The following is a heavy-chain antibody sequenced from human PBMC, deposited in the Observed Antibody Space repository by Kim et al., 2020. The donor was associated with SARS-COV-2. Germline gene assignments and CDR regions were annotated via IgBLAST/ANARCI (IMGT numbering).Heavy chain of an antibody. CDR1: GGSFSGYY. Sequence: SETLSLTCAVYGGSFSGYYWSWIRQPPGKGLEWIGEINHSGSTNYNPSLKSRVTISVDTSKNQFSLKLSSVTAADTAVYYCARLGGQGNDFWSGYFYWGQGTLVTVSS. CDR2: INHSGST. J-gene: IGHJ4*02. D-gene: IGHD3-3*01. V-gene: IGHV4-34*01. CDR3: ARLGGQGNDFWSGYFY.